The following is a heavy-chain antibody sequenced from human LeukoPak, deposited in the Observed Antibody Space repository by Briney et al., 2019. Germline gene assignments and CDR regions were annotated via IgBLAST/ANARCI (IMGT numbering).Heavy chain of an antibody. J-gene: IGHJ4*02. CDR2: ISSSGSTI. Sequence: GGSLRLSCAASGFTFGDYYMSWIRQAPGKGLEWVSYISSSGSTIYYADSVKGRFTISRDNAKNSLYLQMNSLRAEDTAVYYCARETSSGWDVKRYYFDYWGQGTLVTVSS. D-gene: IGHD6-19*01. CDR3: ARETSSGWDVKRYYFDY. V-gene: IGHV3-11*01. CDR1: GFTFGDYY.